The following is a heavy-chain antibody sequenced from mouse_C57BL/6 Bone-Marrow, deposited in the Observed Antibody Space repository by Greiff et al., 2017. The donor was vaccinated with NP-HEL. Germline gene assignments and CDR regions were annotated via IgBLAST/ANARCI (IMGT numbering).Heavy chain of an antibody. J-gene: IGHJ1*03. Sequence: VQLQQSGPVLVKPGPSVKISCKASGFTFTDYYMHWVKQSHGKGLEWIGLVYPYSGGTSYNQKFKGKATLTVDTSSSTAYMELNSRSSEDAAVEYCASPDDDGSSDGWYVEVWGTGTTGTGSS. CDR3: ASPDDDGSSDGWYVEV. CDR1: GFTFTDYY. CDR2: VYPYSGGT. V-gene: IGHV1-36*01. D-gene: IGHD1-1*01.